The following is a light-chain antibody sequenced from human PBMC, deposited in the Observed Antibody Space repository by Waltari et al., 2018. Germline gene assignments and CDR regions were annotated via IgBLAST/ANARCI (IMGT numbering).Light chain of an antibody. J-gene: IGLJ2*01. CDR3: CSYASIYTVRV. CDR1: SNDVGGYNY. CDR2: DVT. V-gene: IGLV2-23*02. Sequence: QSALTQPASVSGSPGQSITISCTGTSNDVGGYNYVSWYQQYPGKAPKLLIYDVTKVPSGVSNRFSGSKSGNTASLTISGLQAEDEADYYCCSYASIYTVRVFGGGSKLTGL.